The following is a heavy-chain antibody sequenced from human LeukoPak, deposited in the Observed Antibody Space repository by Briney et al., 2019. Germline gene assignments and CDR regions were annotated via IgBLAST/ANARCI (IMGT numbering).Heavy chain of an antibody. V-gene: IGHV5-10-1*01. CDR2: IDPSDSYS. J-gene: IGHJ4*02. CDR1: GYSFTSYW. D-gene: IGHD3-22*01. CDR3: ARHAVDYYGISAYYQFVY. Sequence: GESLKISCKGSGYSFTSYWISWARQMPGKGLEWMGRIDPSDSYSNISPSFQGHVAISGDKSISTAYLQWSSLKASDTAMYYCARHAVDYYGISAYYQFVYWGQGTLVTVSS.